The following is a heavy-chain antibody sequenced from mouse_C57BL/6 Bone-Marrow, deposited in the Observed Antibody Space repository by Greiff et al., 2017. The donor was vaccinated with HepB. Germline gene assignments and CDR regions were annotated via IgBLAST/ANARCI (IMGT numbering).Heavy chain of an antibody. V-gene: IGHV5-9*01. J-gene: IGHJ3*01. CDR1: GFTFSSYT. CDR2: ISGGGGNT. CDR3: ARTTGFAY. Sequence: EVQGVESGGGLVKPGGSLKLSCAASGFTFSSYTMSWVRQTPEKRLEWVATISGGGGNTYYPDSVKGRFTISRDNAKNTLYLQMSSLRSEDTALYYCARTTGFAYWGQGTLVTVSA. D-gene: IGHD1-1*01.